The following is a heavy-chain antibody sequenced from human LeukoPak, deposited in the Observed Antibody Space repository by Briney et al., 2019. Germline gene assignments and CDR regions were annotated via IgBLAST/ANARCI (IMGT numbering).Heavy chain of an antibody. CDR1: GFTFSSYA. CDR3: ARATVVTPLWFDP. D-gene: IGHD4-23*01. Sequence: GRSLRLSCAASGFTFSSYAMHWVRQAPGKGLEWVAVISYDGSNKYYADSVKGRFTISRDNSKNTLYLQMNSLRAEDTAVNYCARATVVTPLWFDPWGQGTLVTVSS. J-gene: IGHJ5*02. CDR2: ISYDGSNK. V-gene: IGHV3-30*04.